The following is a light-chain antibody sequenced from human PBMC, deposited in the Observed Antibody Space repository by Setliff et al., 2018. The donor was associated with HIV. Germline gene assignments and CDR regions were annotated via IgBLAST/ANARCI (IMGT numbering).Light chain of an antibody. Sequence: QSVLTQPPSVSGAPGQRITISCTGSSSNIGAYEVHWYQQLPGTAPKLLIYGNNLWPSGVPDRFSGSKSGTSASLAITGLQPEDEGDYYCQSYDSLSGSRVFGTGTKVTV. CDR2: GNN. CDR3: QSYDSLSGSRV. V-gene: IGLV1-40*01. J-gene: IGLJ1*01. CDR1: SSNIGAYE.